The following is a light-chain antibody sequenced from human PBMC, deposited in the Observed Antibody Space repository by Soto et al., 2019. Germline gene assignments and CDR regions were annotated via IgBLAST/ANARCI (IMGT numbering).Light chain of an antibody. Sequence: EIVLTQSPGTLSLSPGERATLSCRASQSVSSSYLAWYQQKPGQAPRLLIYGANSRATGIPDRFSGSGSGTDFILTITRLEPEDFGVYYCQQCNRSPRFGGGTKVEIK. CDR3: QQCNRSPR. CDR1: QSVSSSY. V-gene: IGKV3-20*01. CDR2: GAN. J-gene: IGKJ4*01.